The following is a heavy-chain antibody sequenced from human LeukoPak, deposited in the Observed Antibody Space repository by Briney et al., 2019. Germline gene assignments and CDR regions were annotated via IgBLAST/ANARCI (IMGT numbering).Heavy chain of an antibody. CDR3: ARGGWFDP. CDR2: ISSSSSTI. V-gene: IGHV3-48*01. J-gene: IGHJ5*02. Sequence: GGSLRLSCAASGFTFSSYSMNWVRQAPGKGLEWVSYISSSSSTIYYADSVKGRFTISRDNAKNSLYLRMNSLRAEDTAVYYCARGGWFDPWGQGTLVTVSS. CDR1: GFTFSSYS.